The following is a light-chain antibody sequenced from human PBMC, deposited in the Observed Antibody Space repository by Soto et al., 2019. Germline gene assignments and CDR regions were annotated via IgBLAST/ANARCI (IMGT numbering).Light chain of an antibody. J-gene: IGKJ2*01. CDR3: QQYGSSPPYT. CDR1: HSVSSSY. V-gene: IGKV3-20*01. Sequence: EIVLTQSPGTLSLSPGERATLSCRASHSVSSSYLAWYQQKPGQAPRLIIYGASSRATGIPDRFSGSGSGTDFTLTISRLEPEDFAVYYCQQYGSSPPYTFGQGTNLEIK. CDR2: GAS.